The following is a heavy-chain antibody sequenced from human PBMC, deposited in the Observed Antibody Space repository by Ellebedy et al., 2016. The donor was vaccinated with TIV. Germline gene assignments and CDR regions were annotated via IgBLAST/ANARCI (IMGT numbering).Heavy chain of an antibody. D-gene: IGHD3-10*02. J-gene: IGHJ4*02. CDR2: IRSRNFGGTT. V-gene: IGHV3-49*03. Sequence: GESLKISXAVFGLTSADFAMTWFRQAPGKGLEWVGFIRSRNFGGTTEYAASVKGRYTITRVDSEKTAYLHMHSPKTEDTAMYFCACSRATVFFDYWGQGIVVTVSS. CDR1: GLTSADFA. CDR3: ACSRATVFFDY.